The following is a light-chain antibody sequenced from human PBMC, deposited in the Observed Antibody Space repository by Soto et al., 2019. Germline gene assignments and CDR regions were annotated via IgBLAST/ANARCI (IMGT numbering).Light chain of an antibody. CDR3: SSYTSSSTRGVV. V-gene: IGLV2-14*01. CDR2: DVS. CDR1: SSDVGGYNY. J-gene: IGLJ2*01. Sequence: QSVLTQPASVSGSPGQSITISCTGTSSDVGGYNYVSWYQQHPGKDPKLMIYDVSNRPSGVSNRFSGSKSGNTASLTISGLQAEDEADYYCSSYTSSSTRGVVFGGGTQLTVL.